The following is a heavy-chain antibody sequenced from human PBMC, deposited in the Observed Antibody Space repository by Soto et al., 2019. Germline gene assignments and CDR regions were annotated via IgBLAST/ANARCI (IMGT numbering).Heavy chain of an antibody. J-gene: IGHJ6*02. Sequence: QVQLVESGGGVVQHGRSLRLSCAASGFVFSGCAMHWDRQAAGKGLERVGVISYDGSGQYYADSVKGRFTISRENSKNPMFLEMNSLRAAETAVYYCAIDILGAPCDYDGMDVWGQGTTFTVS. D-gene: IGHD1-26*01. CDR3: AIDILGAPCDYDGMDV. CDR1: GFVFSGCA. CDR2: ISYDGSGQ. V-gene: IGHV3-30-3*01.